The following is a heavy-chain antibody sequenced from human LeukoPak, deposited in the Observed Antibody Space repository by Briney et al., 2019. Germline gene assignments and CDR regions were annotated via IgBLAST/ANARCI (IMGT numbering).Heavy chain of an antibody. Sequence: PGGSLRLSCAASGFTVSSNYMSWVRQAPGKGLEWVSVIYSGGSTYYADSVKGRFTISRDNSKNTLYLQMNSLRAEDTAVYYCARGTTPGIAAAGYDYWGQGTLVTVSS. D-gene: IGHD6-13*01. CDR3: ARGTTPGIAAAGYDY. J-gene: IGHJ4*02. V-gene: IGHV3-66*01. CDR1: GFTVSSNY. CDR2: IYSGGST.